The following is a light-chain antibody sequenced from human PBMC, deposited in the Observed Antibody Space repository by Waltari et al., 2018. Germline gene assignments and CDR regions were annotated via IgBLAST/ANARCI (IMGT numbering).Light chain of an antibody. CDR2: FAS. Sequence: EVVLTQSPDFQSVTPKEKVTITCRASQNIGSSLQWYQQKPDQPPKLLIRFASQSFSGAPSRFSGSGSGTDFTLTINSLEAEDAASYYCHQSGILPRTFGQGAKVEV. CDR1: QNIGSS. CDR3: HQSGILPRT. V-gene: IGKV6-21*01. J-gene: IGKJ1*01.